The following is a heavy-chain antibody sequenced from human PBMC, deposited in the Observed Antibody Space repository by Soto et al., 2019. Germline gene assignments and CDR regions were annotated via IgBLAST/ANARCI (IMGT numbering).Heavy chain of an antibody. CDR2: IDWDDDK. J-gene: IGHJ6*02. Sequence: SGPTLVNPTQTLTLTCTFSGFSLSTSGMCVSWIRQPPGKALEWLARIDWDDDKYYSTSLKTRLTISKDTSKNQVVLTMTNMDPVDTATYYCARATSIFGVVIQFDYGMDVWGQGTTVTVSS. CDR3: ARATSIFGVVIQFDYGMDV. CDR1: GFSLSTSGMC. V-gene: IGHV2-70*11. D-gene: IGHD3-3*01.